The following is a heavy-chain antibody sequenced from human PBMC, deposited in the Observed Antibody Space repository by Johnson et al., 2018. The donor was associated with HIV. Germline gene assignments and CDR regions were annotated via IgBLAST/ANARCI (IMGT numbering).Heavy chain of an antibody. CDR1: GFIFSSYA. D-gene: IGHD3-10*01. Sequence: EVQLVESGGGLVQPGGSLRLSCAASGFIFSSYAMHWVRQAPGKGLQYVSAISSNGGSTYYANSVKGRFTISRDNSRNTLYLQMGRLRVEDMAVYYCARDVASVYGSGDHAFDIWGQGTMVTVSS. V-gene: IGHV3-64*01. J-gene: IGHJ3*02. CDR2: ISSNGGST. CDR3: ARDVASVYGSGDHAFDI.